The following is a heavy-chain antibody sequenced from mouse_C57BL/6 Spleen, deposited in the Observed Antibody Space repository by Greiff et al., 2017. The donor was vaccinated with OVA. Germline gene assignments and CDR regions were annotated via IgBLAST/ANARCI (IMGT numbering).Heavy chain of an antibody. D-gene: IGHD2-9*01. CDR1: GFTFSDFY. CDR2: SRNKANDYTT. Sequence: EVQLVESGGGLVQSGRSLRLSCATSGFTFSDFYMEWVRQAPGKGLEWIAASRNKANDYTTEYSASVKGRFIVSRDTSQSILYLQMNALRAEDTAIYYCARDTYYGYGGFAYWGQGTLVTVSA. CDR3: ARDTYYGYGGFAY. J-gene: IGHJ3*01. V-gene: IGHV7-1*01.